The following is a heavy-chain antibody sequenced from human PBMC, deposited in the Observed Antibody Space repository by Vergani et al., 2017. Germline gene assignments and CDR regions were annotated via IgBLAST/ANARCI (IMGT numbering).Heavy chain of an antibody. Sequence: EVQLVESGGGLVQPGRSLRLSCAASGFTFSNYAMSWVRQAPGKGLEWGSTISGSGGSTYYADSVKGRFTIARDNSKNTLYLQMNSLRADDTAVYYCAKLRGGSYQSLHFDYWGQGTLVTVSS. CDR2: ISGSGGST. CDR3: AKLRGGSYQSLHFDY. D-gene: IGHD1-26*01. V-gene: IGHV3-23*04. J-gene: IGHJ4*02. CDR1: GFTFSNYA.